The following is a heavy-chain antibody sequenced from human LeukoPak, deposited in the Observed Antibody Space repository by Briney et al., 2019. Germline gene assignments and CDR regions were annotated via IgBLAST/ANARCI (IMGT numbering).Heavy chain of an antibody. V-gene: IGHV3-30*18. J-gene: IGHJ4*02. Sequence: SGGSLRLSCAASGFTFSSYGMHWVRQAPGKGLEWVAVISYDGSNKYYADSVKGRFTISRDNSKNTVYLQMNSLRAEDTAVYYCAKEGDYGDYVLPPHFDYWGQGTLVTVSS. D-gene: IGHD4-17*01. CDR2: ISYDGSNK. CDR1: GFTFSSYG. CDR3: AKEGDYGDYVLPPHFDY.